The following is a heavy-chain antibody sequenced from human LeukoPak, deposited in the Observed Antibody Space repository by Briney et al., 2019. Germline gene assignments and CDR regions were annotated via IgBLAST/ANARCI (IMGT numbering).Heavy chain of an antibody. V-gene: IGHV1-2*02. CDR3: AREGPLRLPYFDP. CDR2: INPNIGGT. D-gene: IGHD4-17*01. J-gene: IGHJ5*02. Sequence: ASVKVSCKASGYTFTCYYMHWVRQAPGQGLEWMGWINPNIGGTNYAQKFQGRVTMTRDTSISTAYMELSSLRSDDTAVYYCAREGPLRLPYFDPWGQGTLVTVSS. CDR1: GYTFTCYY.